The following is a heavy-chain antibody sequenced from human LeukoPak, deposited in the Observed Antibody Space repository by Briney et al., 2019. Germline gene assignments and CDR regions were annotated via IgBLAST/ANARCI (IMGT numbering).Heavy chain of an antibody. D-gene: IGHD3-22*01. CDR1: GYTFTSYG. V-gene: IGHV1-18*01. CDR2: ISAYNGNT. CDR3: AREDYYDSSGYYYEGNWFDP. J-gene: IGHJ5*02. Sequence: ASVKVSCKASGYTFTSYGISWVRQAPGQGLEWMGWISAYNGNTNYAQKLQGRVTMTRNTSISTAYMELSSLRSEDTAVYYCAREDYYDSSGYYYEGNWFDPWGQGTLVTVSS.